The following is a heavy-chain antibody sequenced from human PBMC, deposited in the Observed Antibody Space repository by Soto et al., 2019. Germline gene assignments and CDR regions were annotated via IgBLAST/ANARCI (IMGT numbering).Heavy chain of an antibody. CDR1: GFTFSSYS. CDR3: ASYYCSSTSCPPRP. Sequence: KPGGSLRLSCAASGFTFSSYSMNWVRQAPGKGLEWVSSISSSSSYIYYADSVKGRFTISRDNAKNSLYLQMNSLRAEDTAVYYCASYYCSSTSCPPRPWGQGTLVTVSS. J-gene: IGHJ5*02. CDR2: ISSSSSYI. V-gene: IGHV3-21*01. D-gene: IGHD2-2*01.